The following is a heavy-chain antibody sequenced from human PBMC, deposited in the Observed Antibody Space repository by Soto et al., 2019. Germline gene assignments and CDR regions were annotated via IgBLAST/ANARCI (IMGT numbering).Heavy chain of an antibody. CDR3: ARDPSTPMVRGVMSYYYGMDV. V-gene: IGHV3-48*03. CDR1: GFTFSSYE. D-gene: IGHD3-10*01. J-gene: IGHJ6*02. Sequence: EVQLVESGGGLVQPGGSLRLSCAASGFTFSSYEMNWVRQAPGKGLEWVSYISSSGSTIYYADSVKGRFTISRDNAKNSLYLQMNSLRAEDTAVYYCARDPSTPMVRGVMSYYYGMDVWGQGTTVTVSS. CDR2: ISSSGSTI.